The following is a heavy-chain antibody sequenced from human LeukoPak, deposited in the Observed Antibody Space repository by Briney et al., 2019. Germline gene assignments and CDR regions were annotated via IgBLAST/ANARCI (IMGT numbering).Heavy chain of an antibody. D-gene: IGHD3-10*01. CDR3: ARRIYGSGIR. CDR2: IYYIGST. J-gene: IGHJ4*02. V-gene: IGHV4-39*01. Sequence: SETLSLTCTVSGGSISSSSYYWGWIRQPPGKGLEWIGNIYYIGSTYYNPSLKSRVTISVDTSKNQLSLKLSSVTAADTAVYYCARRIYGSGIRWGQGTLVTVSS. CDR1: GGSISSSSYY.